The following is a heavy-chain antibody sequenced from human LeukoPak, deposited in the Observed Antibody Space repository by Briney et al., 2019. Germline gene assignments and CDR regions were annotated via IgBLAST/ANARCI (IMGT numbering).Heavy chain of an antibody. J-gene: IGHJ4*02. Sequence: SETLSLTCTVSGGSISSYYWSWIRQPPGKGLEWIGYIYTSGSTNYNPSLESRVTISVDTSKNQFSLKLSSVTAADAAVYYWARHKGVYAPFDYWGQGTLVTVSS. CDR3: ARHKGVYAPFDY. V-gene: IGHV4-4*09. D-gene: IGHD2-8*01. CDR2: IYTSGST. CDR1: GGSISSYY.